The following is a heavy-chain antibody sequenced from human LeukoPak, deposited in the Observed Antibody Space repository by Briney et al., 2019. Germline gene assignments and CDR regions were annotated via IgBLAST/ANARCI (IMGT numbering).Heavy chain of an antibody. J-gene: IGHJ4*02. V-gene: IGHV4-61*02. CDR2: IYTSGST. Sequence: ASQTLSLTCTVSGGSISSGSYYWSWIRQPAGKGLEWIGRIYTSGSTNYNPSLKSRVTISVDTSKNQFSLKLSSVTAADTAVYYCARHHSGSSFKAYYFDYWGQGTLVTVSS. CDR3: ARHHSGSSFKAYYFDY. CDR1: GGSISSGSYY. D-gene: IGHD3-10*01.